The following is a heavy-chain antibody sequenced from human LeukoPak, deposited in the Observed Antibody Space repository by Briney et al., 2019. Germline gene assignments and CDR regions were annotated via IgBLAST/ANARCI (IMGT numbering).Heavy chain of an antibody. J-gene: IGHJ6*03. V-gene: IGHV3-21*01. CDR1: GFTFNSYS. Sequence: GGSLRLSCAASGFTFNSYSMNWVRQAPGKGLEWVSSISGSNSYIYYADSMKGRFTISRDNSKNTLYLQMNSLRAEDTAVYYCAKGGLSYYYYMDVWGKGTTVTVSS. CDR3: AKGGLSYYYYMDV. D-gene: IGHD5-12*01. CDR2: ISGSNSYI.